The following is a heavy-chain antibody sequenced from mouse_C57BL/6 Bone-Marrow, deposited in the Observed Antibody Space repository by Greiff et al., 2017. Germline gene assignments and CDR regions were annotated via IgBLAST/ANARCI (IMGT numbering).Heavy chain of an antibody. D-gene: IGHD2-5*01. J-gene: IGHJ2*01. V-gene: IGHV5-6*01. Sequence: EVQLVESGGDLVKPGGSLKLSCAASGFTFSSYGMSWVRQTADKRLEWVATISSGGSYTYYPDSVKGRFTISRDNAKNTLYLQMSSLKSEDTAMYYCARYSNLDYWGQGTTLTVSS. CDR2: ISSGGSYT. CDR3: ARYSNLDY. CDR1: GFTFSSYG.